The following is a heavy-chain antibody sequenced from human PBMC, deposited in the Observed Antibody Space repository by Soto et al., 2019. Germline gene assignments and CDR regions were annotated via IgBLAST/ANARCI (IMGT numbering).Heavy chain of an antibody. D-gene: IGHD1-26*01. V-gene: IGHV3-23*01. Sequence: EVQLLESGGVLVQPGGSLRLSCASSGFTFSSYAMRWVRQAPVKGLEWVSAISGSGDSTYYADSVKGRFTISRDNSKNPLYLQMNSLRAEDTAIYYCARRGSGSYYDYWGQGTLVTVSS. CDR3: ARRGSGSYYDY. CDR1: GFTFSSYA. CDR2: ISGSGDST. J-gene: IGHJ4*02.